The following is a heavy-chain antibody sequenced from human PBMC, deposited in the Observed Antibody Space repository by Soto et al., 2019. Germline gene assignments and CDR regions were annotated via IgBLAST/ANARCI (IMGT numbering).Heavy chain of an antibody. CDR1: GGSISSSNW. CDR3: ASHPGYSSSWGFDY. J-gene: IGHJ4*02. CDR2: IYHSGST. D-gene: IGHD6-13*01. V-gene: IGHV4-4*02. Sequence: PSETLSLICAVSGGSISSSNWWSWVRQPPGKALEWIGEIYHSGSTNYNPSLKSRVTISVDKSKNQFSLKLSSVTAADTAVYYCASHPGYSSSWGFDYWGQGTLVTVSS.